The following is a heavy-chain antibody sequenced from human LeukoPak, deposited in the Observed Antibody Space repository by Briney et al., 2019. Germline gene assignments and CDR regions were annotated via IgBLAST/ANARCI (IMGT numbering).Heavy chain of an antibody. J-gene: IGHJ4*02. CDR1: GGSISSGSYY. V-gene: IGHV4-61*02. Sequence: SQTLSLTCTVSGGSISSGSYYWSWIRQPAGKGLEWIGRIYTSGSTNYNPSLKSRVTISVDTSKNQFSLKLSSVTAADTAVYYCARRSPYYDSSGYYWWWGQGTLVTVSS. CDR3: ARRSPYYDSSGYYWW. CDR2: IYTSGST. D-gene: IGHD3-22*01.